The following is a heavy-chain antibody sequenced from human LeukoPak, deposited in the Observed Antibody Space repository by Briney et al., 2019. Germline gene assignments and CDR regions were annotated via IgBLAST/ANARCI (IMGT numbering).Heavy chain of an antibody. Sequence: ASVKVSCKASGYTFTGYYMHWVRQAPGQGLEWMGWINPNSGGTNYAQKFQGGVTMTRDTSIGTAYMELSRLRSDDTAVYYCARVHMYSSSPNFDYWGQGTLVTVSS. CDR2: INPNSGGT. CDR3: ARVHMYSSSPNFDY. J-gene: IGHJ4*02. V-gene: IGHV1-2*02. CDR1: GYTFTGYY. D-gene: IGHD6-6*01.